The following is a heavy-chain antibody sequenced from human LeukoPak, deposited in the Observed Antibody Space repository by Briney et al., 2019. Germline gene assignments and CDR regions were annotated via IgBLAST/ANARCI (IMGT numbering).Heavy chain of an antibody. J-gene: IGHJ4*02. V-gene: IGHV3-30*03. CDR1: GFTFSSYS. D-gene: IGHD3-10*01. CDR2: ISYDGSNK. CDR3: ARDLGRATYYGSGSYGDY. Sequence: GGSLRLSCAASGFTFSSYSMNWVRQAPGKGLEWVAVISYDGSNKYYADSVKGRFTISRDNSKNTLYLQMNSLRAEDTAVYYCARDLGRATYYGSGSYGDYWGQGTLVTVSS.